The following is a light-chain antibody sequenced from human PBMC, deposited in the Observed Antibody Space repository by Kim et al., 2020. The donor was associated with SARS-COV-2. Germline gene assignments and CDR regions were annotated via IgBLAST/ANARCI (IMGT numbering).Light chain of an antibody. CDR1: SNDVGAYNY. CDR3: ISSTNSDTRV. Sequence: QSALTQPASVSGSPGQSITISCTGTSNDVGAYNYVSWFQQHPGKAPKLIIYDVSNRPSGVSNRFSGSKSGNTASLTISGLQAEDEADYYCISSTNSDTRVFGGGTQLTVL. J-gene: IGLJ3*02. V-gene: IGLV2-14*03. CDR2: DVS.